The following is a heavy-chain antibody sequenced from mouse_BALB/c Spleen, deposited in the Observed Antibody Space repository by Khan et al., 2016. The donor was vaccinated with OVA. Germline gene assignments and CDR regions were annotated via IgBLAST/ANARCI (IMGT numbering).Heavy chain of an antibody. J-gene: IGHJ4*01. CDR3: ARGGRRAMDY. CDR2: IYTYTGEP. V-gene: IGHV9-3-1*01. D-gene: IGHD3-3*01. CDR1: GYTFTNYG. Sequence: QIQLVQSGPDLKKPGETIKISCKASGYTFTNYGINWVKQASGKGLKWMGWIYTYTGEPTYADDFKGRFAFSLETSASTAYLQINNLKNEDTATYFCARGGRRAMDYWGQGTSVTVSS.